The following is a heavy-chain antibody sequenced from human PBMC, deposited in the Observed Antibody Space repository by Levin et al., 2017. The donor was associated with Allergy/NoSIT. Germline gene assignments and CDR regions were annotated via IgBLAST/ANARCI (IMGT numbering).Heavy chain of an antibody. D-gene: IGHD3-10*01. CDR2: IYSSGSS. J-gene: IGHJ4*02. Sequence: SETLSLTCKVSGCSISSGSYYWSWIRQPAAKGLEWIGRIYSSGSSNYNPSLKSRVTISEDTSNNQFSLKLSSVTAADTAVYYCARAEVGSAHWGQGTLVTVSS. CDR3: ARAEVGSAH. V-gene: IGHV4-61*02. CDR1: GCSISSGSYY.